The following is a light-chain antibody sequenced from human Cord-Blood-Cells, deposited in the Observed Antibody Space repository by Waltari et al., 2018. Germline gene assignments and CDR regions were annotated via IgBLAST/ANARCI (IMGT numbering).Light chain of an antibody. CDR1: SSDVGSYNL. Sequence: QSALTQPASVSGSPGQSITISCTGTSSDVGSYNLVSWYQQHPGKAPKLMIYEGSKPASAVSNRFSGSKSGNTASLTISGLQAEDEADYYCCSYAGSSPWVFGGGTKLTVL. CDR3: CSYAGSSPWV. V-gene: IGLV2-23*01. J-gene: IGLJ3*02. CDR2: EGS.